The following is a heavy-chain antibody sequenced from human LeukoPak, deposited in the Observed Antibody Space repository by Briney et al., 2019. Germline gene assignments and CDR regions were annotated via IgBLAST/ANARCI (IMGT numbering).Heavy chain of an antibody. CDR2: IHDNGGAI. V-gene: IGHV3-48*04. CDR1: GFTFSDYG. CDR3: ARSSVSSSYTY. D-gene: IGHD2-15*01. J-gene: IGHJ4*02. Sequence: PGGSLRLSCEASGFTFSDYGMNWVRQSPGKGLEWISYIHDNGGAIYCADSVKGRFAISRDNAKNSLYLQMNSLRAEDTAVYYCARSSVSSSYTYWGQGTLVTVSS.